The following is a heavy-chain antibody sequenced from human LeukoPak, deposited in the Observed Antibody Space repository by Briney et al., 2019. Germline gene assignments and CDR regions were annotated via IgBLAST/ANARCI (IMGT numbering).Heavy chain of an antibody. V-gene: IGHV1-18*01. CDR3: ARDHNTMVRGVAGAFDI. CDR1: GYTFTSYG. D-gene: IGHD3-10*01. J-gene: IGHJ3*02. CDR2: ISAYDGNT. Sequence: ASVKVSCKASGYTFTSYGISWVRQAPGQGLEWMGWISAYDGNTNYAQKLQGRVTMTTDTSTSTAYMELRSLRSDDTAVYYCARDHNTMVRGVAGAFDIWGQGTMVTVSS.